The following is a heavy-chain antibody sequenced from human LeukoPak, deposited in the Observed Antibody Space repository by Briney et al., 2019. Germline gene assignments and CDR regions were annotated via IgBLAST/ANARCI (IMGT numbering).Heavy chain of an antibody. V-gene: IGHV3-74*01. CDR3: ARASDCGGDCDSRDFQH. D-gene: IGHD2-21*02. CDR2: INSDGSST. Sequence: GGSLRLSCAASGFTFSSYWMHWVRQAPGKGLEWVSRINSDGSSTSYADSVKGRFTISRDNAKNTLYLQMNSLRAEDTAVYYCARASDCGGDCDSRDFQHWGQGTLVTVSS. J-gene: IGHJ1*01. CDR1: GFTFSSYW.